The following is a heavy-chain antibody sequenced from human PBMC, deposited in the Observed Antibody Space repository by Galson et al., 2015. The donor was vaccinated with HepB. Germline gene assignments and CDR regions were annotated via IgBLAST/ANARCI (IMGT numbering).Heavy chain of an antibody. J-gene: IGHJ6*02. CDR1: GYSFTSYW. CDR3: ARRGDYPYDLAYYYGMDV. D-gene: IGHD4-17*01. CDR2: IYPGDSDT. V-gene: IGHV5-51*03. Sequence: QSGAEVKKPGESLKISCKGSGYSFTSYWIGWVRQMPGKGLGWMGIIYPGDSDTRYSPSFQGQVTISADKSISTAYLQWSSLKASDTAMYYCARRGDYPYDLAYYYGMDVWGQGTTVTVSS.